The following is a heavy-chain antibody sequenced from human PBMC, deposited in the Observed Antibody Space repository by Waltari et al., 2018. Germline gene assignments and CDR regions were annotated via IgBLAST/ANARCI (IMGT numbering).Heavy chain of an antibody. CDR2: VSAENGNT. V-gene: IGHV1-18*01. J-gene: IGHJ4*02. D-gene: IGHD3-3*01. CDR3: AREVNVLRFLEWSAPVYFDY. Sequence: QVQLVQSGAEVKKPGASVKVSCKASGYTFTSYGISWVRQAPGQGLEWMGWVSAENGNTSYAQKIQGRVTMTTDTATSTAYMELRSLRADDTAVYYCAREVNVLRFLEWSAPVYFDYWGQGTLVTVSS. CDR1: GYTFTSYG.